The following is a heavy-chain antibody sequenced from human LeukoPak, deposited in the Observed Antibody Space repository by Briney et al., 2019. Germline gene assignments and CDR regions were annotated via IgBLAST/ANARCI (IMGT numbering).Heavy chain of an antibody. J-gene: IGHJ4*02. CDR1: GYTFTGYY. D-gene: IGHD3-22*01. Sequence: ASVKVSCKSSGYTFTGYYMHWLRQAPGQGLEWMGWINPNSGGTNYAQKFQGRVTMTRDTSISTAYMELSRLRSDDTAVYYCARDYYDSSGYLDYWGQGTLVTVSS. V-gene: IGHV1-2*02. CDR3: ARDYYDSSGYLDY. CDR2: INPNSGGT.